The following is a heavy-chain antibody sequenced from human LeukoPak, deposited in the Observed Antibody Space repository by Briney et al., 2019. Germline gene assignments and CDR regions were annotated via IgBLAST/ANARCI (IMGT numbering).Heavy chain of an antibody. D-gene: IGHD1-26*01. Sequence: PGGSLRLSCAASGFTFSSYEMNWVRQAPGKGLEGVSYISSSGSTIYYADSVKGRFTISRDNAKNSLYLQMNGLRAEDTAVYYCAREELLNGMDVWGQGTTVTVSS. V-gene: IGHV3-48*03. CDR3: AREELLNGMDV. J-gene: IGHJ6*02. CDR2: ISSSGSTI. CDR1: GFTFSSYE.